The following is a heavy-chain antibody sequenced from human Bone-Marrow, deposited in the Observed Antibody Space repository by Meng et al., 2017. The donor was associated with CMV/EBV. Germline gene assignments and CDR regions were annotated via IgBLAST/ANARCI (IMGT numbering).Heavy chain of an antibody. CDR1: GYTFTSYY. V-gene: IGHV1-46*01. J-gene: IGHJ3*02. CDR3: ARPSDKYDFWSGHELGAFDI. D-gene: IGHD3-3*01. CDR2: INPSGGST. Sequence: ASVKVSCKASGYTFTSYYMHWVRQAPGQGLEWMGIINPSGGSTSYAQKFQGRVTMTRDTSTSTVYMELSSLRSEDTAVYYCARPSDKYDFWSGHELGAFDIWGQGTMVTVSS.